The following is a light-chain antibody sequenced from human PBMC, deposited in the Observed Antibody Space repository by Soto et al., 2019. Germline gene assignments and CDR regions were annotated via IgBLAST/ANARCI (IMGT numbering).Light chain of an antibody. V-gene: IGKV3-11*01. CDR1: QSVSTY. CDR3: QQDGSQRRR. CDR2: DAS. J-gene: IGKJ1*01. Sequence: FTDSPATLSFTNIGIAARSLRASQSVSTYLAWYQQKPGQAPRLFIYDASNRATGIPARFSGSGSGTDFTLTISSLEPEDFAVYCCQQDGSQRRRFGQGTKV.